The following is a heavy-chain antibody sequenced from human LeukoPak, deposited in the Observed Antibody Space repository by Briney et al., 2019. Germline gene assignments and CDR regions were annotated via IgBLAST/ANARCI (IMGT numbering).Heavy chain of an antibody. J-gene: IGHJ3*02. D-gene: IGHD3-3*01. CDR2: IHPGDSDT. Sequence: GESLKISCQGSGYSFTSHWIGWVRQMPGKGLEWMGIIHPGDSDTRYSPSFQGQVTTSADKSISAAYLQWSSLRASDTAMYYCATTSQGSGYFAFDIWGQGTMVTVSS. V-gene: IGHV5-51*01. CDR3: ATTSQGSGYFAFDI. CDR1: GYSFTSHW.